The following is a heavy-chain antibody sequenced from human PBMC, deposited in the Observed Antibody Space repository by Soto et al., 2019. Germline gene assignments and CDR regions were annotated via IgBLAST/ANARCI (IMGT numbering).Heavy chain of an antibody. CDR2: ISGSGGST. D-gene: IGHD6-13*01. V-gene: IGHV3-23*01. Sequence: GGSLRLSCAASGFTFSSYAMSWVRQAPGKGLEWVSAISGSGGSTYYADSVKGRFTISRDNSKNALYLQMNSLRAEDTAVYYCAKGWYSSSWYTIWGQGTMVTVSS. CDR3: AKGWYSSSWYTI. J-gene: IGHJ3*02. CDR1: GFTFSSYA.